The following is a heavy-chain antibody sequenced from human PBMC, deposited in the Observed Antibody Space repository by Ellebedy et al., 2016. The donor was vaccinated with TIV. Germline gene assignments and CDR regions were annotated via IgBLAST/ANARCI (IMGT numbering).Heavy chain of an antibody. CDR1: GDSISDYY. J-gene: IGHJ6*02. D-gene: IGHD3-22*01. Sequence: SETLSLTXSVSGDSISDYYWSWIRQPAGKRLEWIGRIYITGRTNYNPSLKSRVTMSMDTSKNQFSLKLNSVTAADTAVYFCARDRMYYYDSSGSYQYYAMDVWGQGTTVTVSS. CDR3: ARDRMYYYDSSGSYQYYAMDV. CDR2: IYITGRT. V-gene: IGHV4-4*07.